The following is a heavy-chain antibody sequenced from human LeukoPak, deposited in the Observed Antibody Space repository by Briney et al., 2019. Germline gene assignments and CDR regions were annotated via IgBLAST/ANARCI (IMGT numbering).Heavy chain of an antibody. CDR1: GYTFTNYP. Sequence: ASVKVSCKASGYTFTNYPINWVRQATGQGLEWMGWMNPNSGDTVYAQKFQGRFTVTRNTSVNTAYMELSSLRSEDTAVYYCATWGXWGQGTLVTVX. J-gene: IGHJ4*02. CDR3: ATWGX. CDR2: MNPNSGDT. D-gene: IGHD3-16*01. V-gene: IGHV1-8*03.